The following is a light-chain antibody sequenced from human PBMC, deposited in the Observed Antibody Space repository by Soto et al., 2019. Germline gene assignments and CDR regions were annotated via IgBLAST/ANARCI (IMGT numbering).Light chain of an antibody. Sequence: EIVLTQSPGTLSLSPGERATLSCRASQSVSSSYLAWYQQKPGQAPRLLIYGASSRATGIPDRFSGSGSGTDFTLTISRPEPEDFAVYYCQRYGASSTYTFGQGTKLEIK. V-gene: IGKV3-20*01. CDR3: QRYGASSTYT. CDR2: GAS. J-gene: IGKJ2*01. CDR1: QSVSSSY.